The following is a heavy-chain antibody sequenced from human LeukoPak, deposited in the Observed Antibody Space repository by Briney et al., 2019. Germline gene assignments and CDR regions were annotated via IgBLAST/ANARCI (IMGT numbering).Heavy chain of an antibody. CDR1: GGSISSGGYY. CDR2: IYYSGST. CDR3: ARDLGYCSGGSCYSGPNWFDP. V-gene: IGHV4-30-4*01. Sequence: PSETLSLTCTVSGGSISSGGYYWSWIRQPPGKGLEWIGYIYYSGSTYYNPSLKSRVTISVDTSKNQFSLKLSSVTAADTAVYYCARDLGYCSGGSCYSGPNWFDPWGQGTLVTVSS. J-gene: IGHJ5*02. D-gene: IGHD2-15*01.